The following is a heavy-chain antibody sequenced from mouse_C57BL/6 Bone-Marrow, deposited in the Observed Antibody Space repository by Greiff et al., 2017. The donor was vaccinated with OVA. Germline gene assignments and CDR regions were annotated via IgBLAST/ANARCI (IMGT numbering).Heavy chain of an antibody. CDR3: ARHPFITTVVAGAY. CDR2: ISSGGSYT. J-gene: IGHJ3*01. CDR1: GFTFSSYG. Sequence: DVKLVESGGDLVKPGGSLKLSCAASGFTFSSYGMSWVRQTPDKRLEWVATISSGGSYTYYPDSVKGRFTISRDNAKNTLYLQMSSLKSEDTAMYYCARHPFITTVVAGAYWGQGTLVTVSA. V-gene: IGHV5-6*02. D-gene: IGHD1-1*01.